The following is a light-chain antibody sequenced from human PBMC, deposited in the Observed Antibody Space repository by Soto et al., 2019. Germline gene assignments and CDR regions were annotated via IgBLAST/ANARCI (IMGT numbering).Light chain of an antibody. CDR1: QSVSSSY. J-gene: IGKJ5*01. V-gene: IGKV3-20*01. CDR2: GAS. Sequence: EIVLTQSPGTLSLSPGERATLSCRASQSVSSSYLAWYQQQPGQAPRLLIYGASNRATGIPDRFSGSGSGTDFTLTISRLEPEDFAMYYCQQYGSSPITFGQGTRLEIK. CDR3: QQYGSSPIT.